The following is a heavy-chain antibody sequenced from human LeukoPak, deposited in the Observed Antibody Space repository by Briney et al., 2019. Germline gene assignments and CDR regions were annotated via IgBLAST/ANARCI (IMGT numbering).Heavy chain of an antibody. CDR3: ARVSKPGWFDYYYMDV. Sequence: GGSLRLSCAASGFTFNSYAMKWVRQPPGKGLEWLAVVLSDGSDQYYGDSVQGRFTVSRDNSKNTLYLQMDNLRFEDTAVYYCARVSKPGWFDYYYMDVWGKGTTVTVSS. CDR1: GFTFNSYA. J-gene: IGHJ6*03. D-gene: IGHD3-10*01. V-gene: IGHV3-30*04. CDR2: VLSDGSDQ.